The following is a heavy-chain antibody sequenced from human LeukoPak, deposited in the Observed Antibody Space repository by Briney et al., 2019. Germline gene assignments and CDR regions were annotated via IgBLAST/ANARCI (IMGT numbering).Heavy chain of an antibody. V-gene: IGHV1-2*04. D-gene: IGHD2-2*01. J-gene: IGHJ5*02. CDR3: ARSSLGYCSSTSCLPWFDP. Sequence: ASVKVSCKASGYTFTGYYMHWVRQAPGQGLEWMGWINPNSGGTNYAQKFQGWVTMTRDTSISTAYMELSRLRSDDTAVYYCARSSLGYCSSTSCLPWFDPWGQGTLVTVSP. CDR1: GYTFTGYY. CDR2: INPNSGGT.